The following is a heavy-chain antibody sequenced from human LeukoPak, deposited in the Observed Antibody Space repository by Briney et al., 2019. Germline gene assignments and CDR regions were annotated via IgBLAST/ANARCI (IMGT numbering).Heavy chain of an antibody. V-gene: IGHV1-18*01. CDR2: ISAYNGNT. D-gene: IGHD3-10*01. Sequence: ASVKVSCKASGYTFTSYGISWVRQAPGQGLEWMGWISAYNGNTDYAQKLQGRVTMTTDTSTSTAYMELRSLRSDDTAVYYCASSTMVRGVTIRLSSYYYYGMDVWGQGTTVTVSS. CDR3: ASSTMVRGVTIRLSSYYYYGMDV. J-gene: IGHJ6*02. CDR1: GYTFTSYG.